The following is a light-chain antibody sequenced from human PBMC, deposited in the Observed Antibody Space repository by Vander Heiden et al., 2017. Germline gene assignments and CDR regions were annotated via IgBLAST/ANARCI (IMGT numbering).Light chain of an antibody. J-gene: IGLJ3*02. V-gene: IGLV3-1*01. CDR1: NLGYKY. CDR3: QAWDSNTLWV. Sequence: SYELTQPPSVAVAPGPPASTSCSGDNLGYKYVCWYQQKPGQSPVLVIFQDDKRPSGIPERFSGSNSGNTATLTISGTQAMDEADYYCQAWDSNTLWVFGGGTKLTVL. CDR2: QDD.